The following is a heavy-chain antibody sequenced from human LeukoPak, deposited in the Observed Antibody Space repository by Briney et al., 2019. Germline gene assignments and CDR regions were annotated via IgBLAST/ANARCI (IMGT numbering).Heavy chain of an antibody. CDR3: ARRLTQYDCFDP. CDR1: GDSVSSNSVT. J-gene: IGHJ5*02. V-gene: IGHV6-1*01. Sequence: SQTLSLTCAISGDSVSSNSVTWNWIRQSPSRGFEWLGRTYYRSTWYNDYAVSVRGRITVNPDTSKNQYSLHLNSVTPEDTAVYYCARRLTQYDCFDPWGQGILVTVSS. CDR2: TYYRSTWYN. D-gene: IGHD2-2*01.